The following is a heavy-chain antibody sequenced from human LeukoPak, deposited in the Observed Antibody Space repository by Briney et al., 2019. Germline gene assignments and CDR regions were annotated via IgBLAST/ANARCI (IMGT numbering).Heavy chain of an antibody. Sequence: ASETLSLTCAAYGGSFSGYYWSWIRQPPGKGLEWIGETNHSGSTNYNPSLKSRVTISVDTSKNQFSLKLSSVTAADTAVYYCARGGGYNWFDPWGQGTRVTVSS. CDR3: ARGGGYNWFDP. CDR2: TNHSGST. CDR1: GGSFSGYY. V-gene: IGHV4-34*01. J-gene: IGHJ5*02.